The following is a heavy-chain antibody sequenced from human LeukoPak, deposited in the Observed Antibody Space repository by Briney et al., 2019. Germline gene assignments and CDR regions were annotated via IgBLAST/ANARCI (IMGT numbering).Heavy chain of an antibody. CDR2: IYYSGST. CDR1: GGSISSYY. D-gene: IGHD3-22*01. Sequence: SETLSLTCTVSGGSISSYYWSWIRQPPGKGLEWIGSIYYSGSTYYNPSLKSRVTISVDTSKNQFSLKLSSVTAADTAVYYCARQLETYYYDSSGYHFDYWGQGTLVTVSS. J-gene: IGHJ4*02. CDR3: ARQLETYYYDSSGYHFDY. V-gene: IGHV4-59*05.